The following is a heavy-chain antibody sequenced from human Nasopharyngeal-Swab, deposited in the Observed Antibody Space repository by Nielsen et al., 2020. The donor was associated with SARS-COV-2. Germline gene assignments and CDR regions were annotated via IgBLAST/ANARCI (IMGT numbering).Heavy chain of an antibody. CDR2: IYPGDSDT. D-gene: IGHD1-14*01. Sequence: KVSCKGFGYRFTTYWIGWVRQMPGKGLEWMGIIYPGDSDTRYSSSFQGQVTISADKSTNTAYLQWSSLQASDTAMYYCATPGPDVAHGMDVWGQGTTVTVSS. V-gene: IGHV5-51*01. J-gene: IGHJ6*02. CDR1: GYRFTTYW. CDR3: ATPGPDVAHGMDV.